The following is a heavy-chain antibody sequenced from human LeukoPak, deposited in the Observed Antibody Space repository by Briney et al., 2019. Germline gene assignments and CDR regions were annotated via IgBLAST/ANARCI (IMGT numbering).Heavy chain of an antibody. CDR2: IDPSDSYA. V-gene: IGHV5-10-1*01. CDR3: ARQTGLSAVAVDC. Sequence: SGESLRISCKGSGYSFTSYWISWVRQMPGKGLEWMGRIDPSDSYANYSPSFQGHVTFSVDKSISTAYLHWSSLKASDTAMYYCARQTGLSAVAVDCWGQGTLVTVSS. J-gene: IGHJ4*02. D-gene: IGHD6-19*01. CDR1: GYSFTSYW.